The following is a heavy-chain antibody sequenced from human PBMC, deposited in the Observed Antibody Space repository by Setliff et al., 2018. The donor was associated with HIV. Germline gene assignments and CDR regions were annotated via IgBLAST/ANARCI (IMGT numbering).Heavy chain of an antibody. CDR1: GGSISSSSYY. D-gene: IGHD5-18*01. J-gene: IGHJ3*02. Sequence: LSLTCTVSGGSISSSSYYWGWIRQPPGKGLEWIGSIYYSGSTYYNPSLKSRVTISVDTSKNQFSLKLSSVTAADTAVYYCARRQQLWLLYAFGIWGQGTMVT. CDR3: ARRQQLWLLYAFGI. CDR2: IYYSGST. V-gene: IGHV4-39*01.